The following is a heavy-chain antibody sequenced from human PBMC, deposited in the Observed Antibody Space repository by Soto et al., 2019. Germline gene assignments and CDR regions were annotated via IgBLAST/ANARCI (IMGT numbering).Heavy chain of an antibody. J-gene: IGHJ4*02. Sequence: PWGSLRLSCAASGFTFSSYSMNWVRQAPGKGLEWVSYISSSSSTIYYADSVKGRFTISRDNAKNSLYLQMNSLRDEDTAVYYCARISIYDFWSGYPIDYWGQGTLVTVSS. V-gene: IGHV3-48*02. CDR1: GFTFSSYS. CDR2: ISSSSSTI. D-gene: IGHD3-3*01. CDR3: ARISIYDFWSGYPIDY.